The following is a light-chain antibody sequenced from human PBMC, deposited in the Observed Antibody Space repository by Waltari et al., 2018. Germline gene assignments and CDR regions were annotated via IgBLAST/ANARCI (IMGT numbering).Light chain of an antibody. V-gene: IGLV2-14*03. CDR1: SSDVGGYNY. CDR3: SSYTTSSTYV. J-gene: IGLJ1*01. Sequence: QSALAQPASVSGSPGQSITISCTGTSSDVGGYNYVSWFQQHPGKAPKLIVYHVNKRPSGVSNRFSGSKSGNTASLTISGLQAEDEADYYCSSYTTSSTYVFGTGTEVTVV. CDR2: HVN.